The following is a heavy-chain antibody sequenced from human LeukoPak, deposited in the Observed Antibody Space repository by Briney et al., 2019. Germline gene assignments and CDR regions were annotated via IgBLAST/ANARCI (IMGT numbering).Heavy chain of an antibody. Sequence: GGSLRLSCEASGFSFSRYEMNWVRQAPGKGLEWVSYMSSSGSSIHYADSVKGRFTISRDNAKNSLHLQVNNLRVEDTVIYYCATIGAMGAFDIWGQGTMVTVSS. D-gene: IGHD2-2*01. CDR1: GFSFSRYE. V-gene: IGHV3-48*03. CDR3: ATIGAMGAFDI. J-gene: IGHJ3*02. CDR2: MSSSGSSI.